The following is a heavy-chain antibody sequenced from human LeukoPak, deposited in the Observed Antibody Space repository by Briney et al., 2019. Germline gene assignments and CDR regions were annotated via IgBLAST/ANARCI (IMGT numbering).Heavy chain of an antibody. D-gene: IGHD5-18*01. CDR2: ISSSSSYI. CDR1: GFTFSSYS. CDR3: ARDVEDSYGYLGPSSNWFDP. J-gene: IGHJ5*02. V-gene: IGHV3-21*01. Sequence: GGSLRLSCAASGFTFSSYSMNWVRQAPGKGLEWVSSISSSSSYIYYADSVKGRFTISRDNAKNSLYLQMNSLRAEDTAVYYCARDVEDSYGYLGPSSNWFDPWGQGTLVTVSS.